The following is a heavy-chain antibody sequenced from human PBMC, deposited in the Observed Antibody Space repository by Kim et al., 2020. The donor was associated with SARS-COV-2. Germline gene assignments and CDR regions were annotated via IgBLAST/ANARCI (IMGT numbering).Heavy chain of an antibody. V-gene: IGHV1-2*02. Sequence: ASVKVSCKSSGYSFNDYFIHWVRQAPGQGLEWMGWLNPNSGGANYAQKFQGRVSMTRDTSISTAYMELSRLEFDDTAIYYCAKEDSARGSDSYPEKWGQGTLVTVSS. D-gene: IGHD3-10*01. CDR1: GYSFNDYF. CDR3: AKEDSARGSDSYPEK. CDR2: LNPNSGGA. J-gene: IGHJ4*02.